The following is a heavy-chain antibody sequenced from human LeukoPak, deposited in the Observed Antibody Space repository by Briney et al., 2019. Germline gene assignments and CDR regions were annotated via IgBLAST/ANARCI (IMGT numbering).Heavy chain of an antibody. CDR1: GYTFTSYG. Sequence: ASVKVSCKASGYTFTSYGISWVRQAPGQGLEWMGWISAYNGNTNYAQKLQVRVTMTTDTSTSTAYMELRSLRSDDTAVYYCARDQDGDFWSGYTYWGQGTLVTVSS. CDR3: ARDQDGDFWSGYTY. D-gene: IGHD3-3*01. V-gene: IGHV1-18*01. J-gene: IGHJ4*02. CDR2: ISAYNGNT.